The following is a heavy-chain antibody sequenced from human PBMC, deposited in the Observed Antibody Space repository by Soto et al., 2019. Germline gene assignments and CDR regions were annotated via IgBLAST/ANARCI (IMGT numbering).Heavy chain of an antibody. Sequence: PGGSLRLSCAASGFTFNDYYMSWIRQAPGKGLEWVSYISSSGTTIHYADSVKGRFTISRDNAKKSLSLQMNSLRAEDTAMYYCARVDYASGSYHGYWGQGTLVTVSS. D-gene: IGHD3-10*01. CDR2: ISSSGTTI. V-gene: IGHV3-11*04. CDR1: GFTFNDYY. CDR3: ARVDYASGSYHGY. J-gene: IGHJ4*02.